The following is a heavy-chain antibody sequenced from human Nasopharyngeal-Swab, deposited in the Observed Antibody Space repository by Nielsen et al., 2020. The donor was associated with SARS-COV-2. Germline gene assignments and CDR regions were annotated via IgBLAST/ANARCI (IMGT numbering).Heavy chain of an antibody. V-gene: IGHV4-59*01. CDR1: GGSISSYY. Sequence: SETLSLTCTVSGGSISSYYWSWIRQLPGKGMEGFGYIYYSGSTNYNHSLKSRVTISVDTSKNQFSLKLSSVTAADTAVYYCARGPDAAGTYYYYYYYMDVWGKGTTVTVSS. J-gene: IGHJ6*03. CDR3: ARGPDAAGTYYYYYYYMDV. CDR2: IYYSGST. D-gene: IGHD6-13*01.